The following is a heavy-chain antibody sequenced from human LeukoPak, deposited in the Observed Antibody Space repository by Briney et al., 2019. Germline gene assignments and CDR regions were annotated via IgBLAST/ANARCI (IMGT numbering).Heavy chain of an antibody. CDR2: IIPLFDTA. CDR1: GGTFSSYA. J-gene: IGHJ4*02. V-gene: IGHV1-69*01. CDR3: ATTREVMRGYYFDS. D-gene: IGHD2-21*01. Sequence: ASVKVSCKASGGTFSSYAITWVRQAPGQGLEWMGAIIPLFDTANYARKFPGRVTITADESTNTAYMELSSLRSEDTPVYYCATTREVMRGYYFDSWGQGTLVTVSS.